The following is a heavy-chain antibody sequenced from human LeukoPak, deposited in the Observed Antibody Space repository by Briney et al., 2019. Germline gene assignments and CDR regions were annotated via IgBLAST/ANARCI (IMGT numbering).Heavy chain of an antibody. CDR1: GFTFSTYG. CDR3: ARAVGPFDF. Sequence: PGRPLTLSCASSGFTFSTYGMHWVRQAPGRGLEWVAVIWNDGSIKYYGDSVKGRFTISRDNSKNTLYLQMNSVRAEDTAVYYCARAVGPFDFWGPGTKVIVSS. J-gene: IGHJ3*01. CDR2: IWNDGSIK. V-gene: IGHV3-33*01.